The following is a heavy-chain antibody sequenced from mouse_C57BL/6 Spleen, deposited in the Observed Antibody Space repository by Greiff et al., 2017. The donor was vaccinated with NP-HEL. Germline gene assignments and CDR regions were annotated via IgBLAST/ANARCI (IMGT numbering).Heavy chain of an antibody. CDR3: AEGRSRKGFAY. V-gene: IGHV1-80*01. CDR2: IYPGDGDT. Sequence: QVQLQQSGAELVKPGASVKISCKASGYAFSSYWMNWVKQRPGKGLGWIGQIYPGDGDTNYNGKFKGKATLTADKSSSTAYMQLSSLTSEDSAVYFCAEGRSRKGFAYWGQGTLVTVSA. CDR1: GYAFSSYW. J-gene: IGHJ3*01. D-gene: IGHD3-3*01.